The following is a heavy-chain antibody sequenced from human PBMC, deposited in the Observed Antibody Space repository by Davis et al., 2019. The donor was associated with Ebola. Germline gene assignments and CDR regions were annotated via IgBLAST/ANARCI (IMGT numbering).Heavy chain of an antibody. J-gene: IGHJ4*02. CDR1: GFTFTRYS. CDR2: ISSSSSII. V-gene: IGHV3-48*02. CDR3: AKGGLWFGELTPIDY. Sequence: GESLKISCAGSGFTFTRYSMNWVRQAPGKGLEWVSYISSSSSIIYYADSVKGRFTISRDNAKNSLYLQMNSLRDDDTAVYYCAKGGLWFGELTPIDYWGQGTLVTVSS. D-gene: IGHD3-10*01.